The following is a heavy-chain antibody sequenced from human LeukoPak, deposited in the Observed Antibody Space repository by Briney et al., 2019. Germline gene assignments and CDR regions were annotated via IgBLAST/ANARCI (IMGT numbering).Heavy chain of an antibody. CDR3: ARHTEYCSGGSCAGQDY. CDR1: RLTFSNYG. V-gene: IGHV3-21*01. D-gene: IGHD2-15*01. CDR2: ITFSRSLI. J-gene: IGHJ4*02. Sequence: PGGSLRLSCAASRLTFSNYGMNWVRQAPGRGLEWLSLITFSRSLIYYADSVKGRFTISRDNDKNSLYLQMSGLRPEDTAVYYCARHTEYCSGGSCAGQDYWGQGTLVIGSS.